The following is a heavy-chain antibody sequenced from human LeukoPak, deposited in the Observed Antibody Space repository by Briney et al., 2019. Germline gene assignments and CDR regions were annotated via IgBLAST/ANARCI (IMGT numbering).Heavy chain of an antibody. CDR1: GFTLSNSD. J-gene: IGHJ4*02. Sequence: PGGSLRLSCAASGFTLSNSDVSWVRQAPGKGLEWVSAISNSGGKTFYADSVRGRFTISRDNSKNTVYLQMNSLRAEDMAVYYCARDDCSGGSCYPDYWGQGTLVTVSS. D-gene: IGHD2-15*01. CDR2: ISNSGGKT. V-gene: IGHV3-23*01. CDR3: ARDDCSGGSCYPDY.